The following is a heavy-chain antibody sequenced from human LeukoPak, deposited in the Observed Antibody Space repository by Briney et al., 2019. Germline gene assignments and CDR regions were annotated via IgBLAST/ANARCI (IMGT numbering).Heavy chain of an antibody. J-gene: IGHJ4*02. CDR3: ARVDTAVVPSTTLDY. CDR2: INYSGTT. V-gene: IGHV4-39*01. CDR1: GGSISSSAYY. D-gene: IGHD2-2*01. Sequence: PSETLSLTCTVSGGSISSSAYYWAWVRQSPGEGLQWIASINYSGTTYYNLSLKSRITISVYTSKNQFSLKLSSVTAADTAMYHCARVDTAVVPSTTLDYWGQGTLVTVSS.